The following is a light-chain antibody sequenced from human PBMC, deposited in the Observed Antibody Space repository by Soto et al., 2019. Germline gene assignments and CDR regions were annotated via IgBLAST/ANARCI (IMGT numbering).Light chain of an antibody. CDR3: QQYGSSPLT. V-gene: IGKV3-20*01. CDR2: AAS. CDR1: QSVSNSY. Sequence: EIVLTQSPGTLSLSPGERAILSCRASQSVSNSYLVWYQQKPGQAPRLLIYAASSRATGIPDRFSGSGSGTDFTLTISRLEAEDSAVYYCQQYGSSPLTFGGGTKVEIK. J-gene: IGKJ4*01.